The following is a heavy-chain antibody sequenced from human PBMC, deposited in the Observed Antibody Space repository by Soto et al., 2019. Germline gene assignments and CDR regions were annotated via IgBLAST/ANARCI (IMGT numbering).Heavy chain of an antibody. CDR2: IYKSATT. CDR1: GDCISNLDYF. D-gene: IGHD7-27*01. V-gene: IGHV4-30-4*01. Sequence: SETLSLTCSVSGDCISNLDYFWAWIRQPPGQALEYIGYIYKSATTYYNPSFESRVAISVDTSKSQFSLNVTSVTAADTAVYFCARGRYCLTGRCFPNWFESWGQGALVTVSS. J-gene: IGHJ5*01. CDR3: ARGRYCLTGRCFPNWFES.